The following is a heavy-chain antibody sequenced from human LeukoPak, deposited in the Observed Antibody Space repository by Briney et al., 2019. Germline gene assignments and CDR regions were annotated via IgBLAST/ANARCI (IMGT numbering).Heavy chain of an antibody. V-gene: IGHV3-23*01. J-gene: IGHJ4*02. CDR2: ISDSGGTT. CDR1: GFTFTNYA. D-gene: IGHD3-22*01. CDR3: AKDASSYDSSGY. Sequence: GGSLRLSCAASGFTFTNYAMSWVRQAPGKGLEWVSVISDSGGTTYYADSVKGRSTISRDNSKNTLYLQMNSLRAEDTAVYYCAKDASSYDSSGYWGQGTLVTVSS.